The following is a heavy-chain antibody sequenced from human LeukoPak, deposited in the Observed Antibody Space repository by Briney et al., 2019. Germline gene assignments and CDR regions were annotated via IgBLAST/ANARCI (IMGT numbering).Heavy chain of an antibody. CDR1: GGSITSYY. J-gene: IGHJ5*02. Sequence: SETLSLTCTVSGGSITSYYWSWIRQPPGKGLEWIGYILHSGSTNYSPSLKSRVIISVDTSKNQFSLKLSSVTAADTAVYYCAGRPVNNRFDPWGQGTLVTVSS. CDR2: ILHSGST. D-gene: IGHD1-26*01. CDR3: AGRPVNNRFDP. V-gene: IGHV4-59*01.